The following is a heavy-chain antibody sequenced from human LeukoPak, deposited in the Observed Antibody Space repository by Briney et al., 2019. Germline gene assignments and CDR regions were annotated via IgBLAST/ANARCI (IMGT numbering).Heavy chain of an antibody. J-gene: IGHJ4*02. Sequence: SETLSPTCAVSGGSISSSNWWSWVRQPPGKGLEWIGEIYHSGSTNYNPSLKSRVTISVDKSKNQFSLKLSSVTAADTAVYYCARGNYYGSGSQFDYWGQGTLVTVSS. CDR1: GGSISSSNW. CDR3: ARGNYYGSGSQFDY. CDR2: IYHSGST. V-gene: IGHV4-4*02. D-gene: IGHD3-10*01.